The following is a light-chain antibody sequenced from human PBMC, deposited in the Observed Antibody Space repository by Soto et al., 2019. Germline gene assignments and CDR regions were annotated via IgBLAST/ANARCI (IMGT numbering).Light chain of an antibody. J-gene: IGLJ1*01. Sequence: QSALTQPRSVSGSPGQSVTISCTGTSSDVGGYNYVSWYQQHPGKAPKLMIYDVSKRPSGVPDRFSGSKSGSTASLTISGLQAEDEADYYCCSYAGTFYVFGTGTKV. CDR2: DVS. CDR1: SSDVGGYNY. V-gene: IGLV2-11*01. CDR3: CSYAGTFYV.